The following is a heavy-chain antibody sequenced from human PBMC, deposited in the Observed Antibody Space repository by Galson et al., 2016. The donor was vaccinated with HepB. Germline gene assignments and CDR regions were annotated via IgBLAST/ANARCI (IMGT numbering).Heavy chain of an antibody. V-gene: IGHV5-51*03. CDR3: AGEAGDFDY. CDR1: GYSFRTSW. J-gene: IGHJ4*02. CDR2: IYPDDSDT. Sequence: QSGAEVKKPGESLKISCKASGYSFRTSWIAWVRQMPGKGLEWMGIIYPDDSDTRYSPSFQGQVTISADKSISTAFLQWSSLKASDTAIYYCAGEAGDFDYWGQGTLVTVSS. D-gene: IGHD3-16*01.